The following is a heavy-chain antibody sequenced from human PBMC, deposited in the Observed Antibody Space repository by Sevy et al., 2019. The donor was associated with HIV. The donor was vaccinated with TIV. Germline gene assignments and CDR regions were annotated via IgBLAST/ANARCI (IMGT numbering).Heavy chain of an antibody. CDR1: GFTFSSLG. V-gene: IGHV3-30*02. CDR3: AKDLTTGILSYGMDV. Sequence: GGSQRLSCAASGFTFSSLGMHWARRAPGKGREGVAFIRYEGGNKYYADSVKGRFTILRDNSKITLYLQMNSLRAEDTAVYYCAKDLTTGILSYGMDVWGQGTTVTVSS. CDR2: IRYEGGNK. D-gene: IGHD3-3*01. J-gene: IGHJ6*02.